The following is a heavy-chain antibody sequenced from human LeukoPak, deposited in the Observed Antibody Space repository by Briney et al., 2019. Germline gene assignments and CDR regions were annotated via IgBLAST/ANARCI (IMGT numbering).Heavy chain of an antibody. CDR3: AKDRWFGESYVGVFDY. CDR1: GFTFDDYA. V-gene: IGHV3-9*01. J-gene: IGHJ4*02. D-gene: IGHD3-10*01. CDR2: ISWYSGSI. Sequence: PGRSLRLSCAASGFTFDDYAMHWVRQAPGKGLEWVSGISWYSGSIGYADSVKGRFTISRDNAKNSLYLQMNSLRAEDTALYYCAKDRWFGESYVGVFDYWGQGTLVTVSS.